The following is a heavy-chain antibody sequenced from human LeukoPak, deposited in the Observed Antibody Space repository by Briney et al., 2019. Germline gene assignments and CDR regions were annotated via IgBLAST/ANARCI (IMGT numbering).Heavy chain of an antibody. CDR1: GYTFTSYG. CDR2: ISAYNGNT. J-gene: IGHJ4*02. D-gene: IGHD6-13*01. V-gene: IGHV1-18*01. CDR3: ARERTYSSSFFDY. Sequence: GASVKVSCKASGYTFTSYGISWVRQAPGQGLEWMGWISAYNGNTNYAQKLQGRVTITRDTSASTAYMELSSLRSEDTAVYYCARERTYSSSFFDYWGQGTLVTVSS.